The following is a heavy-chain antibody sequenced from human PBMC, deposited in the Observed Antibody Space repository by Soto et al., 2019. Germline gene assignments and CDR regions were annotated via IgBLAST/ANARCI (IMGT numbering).Heavy chain of an antibody. J-gene: IGHJ4*02. Sequence: EVQLVESGGGLVQPGGSLGLSCAASGFTFSDYYINWVRQAPGKGLEWVGRTRNKANSYTTDYAAFVKGRFTISRDDSKNLIYLQMNSLKTEDTAVYYCAREGSSSGPDYEYWGQGTLVTVSS. CDR3: AREGSSSGPDYEY. CDR2: TRNKANSYTT. D-gene: IGHD3-22*01. CDR1: GFTFSDYY. V-gene: IGHV3-72*01.